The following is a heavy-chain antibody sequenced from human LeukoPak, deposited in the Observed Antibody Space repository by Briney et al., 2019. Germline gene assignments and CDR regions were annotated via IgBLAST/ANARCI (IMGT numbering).Heavy chain of an antibody. V-gene: IGHV3-9*01. J-gene: IGHJ6*02. CDR1: GFTLDDSA. Sequence: GGSLRLSCAASGFTLDDSAMPWVRQAPGKGLEWVSGINWNSGSIAYVDSVKGRFTISRDNARNSLYLQMDSLRPEDTALYYCVKDVSSTVYYWYGMDVWGQGTTVTVSS. CDR3: VKDVSSTVYYWYGMDV. D-gene: IGHD2-2*01. CDR2: INWNSGSI.